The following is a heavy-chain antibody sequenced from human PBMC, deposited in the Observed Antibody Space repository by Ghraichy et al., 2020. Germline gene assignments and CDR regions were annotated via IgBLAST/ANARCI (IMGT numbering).Heavy chain of an antibody. J-gene: IGHJ5*02. CDR1: GYTFTSYG. CDR2: ISAYNGNT. V-gene: IGHV1-18*01. Sequence: ASVKVSCKASGYTFTSYGISWVRQAPGQGLEWMGWISAYNGNTNYAQKLQGRVTMTTDTSTSTAYMELRSLRSDDTAVYYCARDPSSSSGRSFEVGLDPWGQGTLVTVSS. CDR3: ARDPSSSSGRSFEVGLDP. D-gene: IGHD6-6*01.